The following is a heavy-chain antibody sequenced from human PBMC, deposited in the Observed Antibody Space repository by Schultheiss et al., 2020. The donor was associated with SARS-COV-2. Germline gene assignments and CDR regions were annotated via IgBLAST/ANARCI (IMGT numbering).Heavy chain of an antibody. V-gene: IGHV3-21*06. CDR2: ISSSSSYI. J-gene: IGHJ4*02. D-gene: IGHD1-26*01. Sequence: GGSLRLSCAASGFTFSSYGMHWVRQAPGKGLEWVSSISSSSSYIYYADSVKGRFTISRDNSGNTLCLQMNDLRAEDTAVYYCAAGGGSYKGTYYFDYWGQGTLVTVSS. CDR1: GFTFSSYG. CDR3: AAGGGSYKGTYYFDY.